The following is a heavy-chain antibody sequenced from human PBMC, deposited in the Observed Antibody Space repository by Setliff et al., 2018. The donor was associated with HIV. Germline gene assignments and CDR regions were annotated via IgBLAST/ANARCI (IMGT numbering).Heavy chain of an antibody. J-gene: IGHJ4*02. CDR1: GYSFTSYW. CDR3: ARSPIRYCSSGSCYSGFDQ. Sequence: PGESLKISCKGSGYSFTSYWIGWVRQTPGKGLEWMGIIYPGDSDIRYSPSFEGQVTISADKSISTAYLQWSSLKASDTAIYYCARSPIRYCSSGSCYSGFDQWGQGTPVTVSS. CDR2: IYPGDSDI. V-gene: IGHV5-51*01. D-gene: IGHD2-15*01.